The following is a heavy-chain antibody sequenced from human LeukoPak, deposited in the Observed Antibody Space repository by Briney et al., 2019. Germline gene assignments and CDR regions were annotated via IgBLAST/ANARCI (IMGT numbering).Heavy chain of an antibody. CDR2: ISYTVIT. CDR3: ARGADSSGYYSIFYFDY. J-gene: IGHJ4*02. V-gene: IGHV4-59*01. D-gene: IGHD3-22*01. CDR1: GGSISSYY. Sequence: PSETLSLTCTVSGGSISSYYWNWVRQPPGKGLEWVGYISYTVITNYTPSLKSRVTISLDTSKNQFSLKLSSVTAADTAVYYCARGADSSGYYSIFYFDYWGQGTLVTVSS.